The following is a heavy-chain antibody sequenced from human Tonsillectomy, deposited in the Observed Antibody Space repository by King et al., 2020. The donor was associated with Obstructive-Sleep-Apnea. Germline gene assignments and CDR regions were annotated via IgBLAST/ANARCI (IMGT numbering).Heavy chain of an antibody. J-gene: IGHJ4*02. CDR3: AGVLSDGSYYTRSFEY. Sequence: QLQESGPGLVKPSETLSLTCTVSGGSISSSSYYWGWIRQPPGKGLEWIGSIYYSGSTYYNPSLKSRGTISVDTSKNQFSLKLSSVTAADTAVYYCAGVLSDGSYYTRSFEYWGPGTLVTVSS. D-gene: IGHD1-26*01. CDR2: IYYSGST. V-gene: IGHV4-39*07. CDR1: GGSISSSSYY.